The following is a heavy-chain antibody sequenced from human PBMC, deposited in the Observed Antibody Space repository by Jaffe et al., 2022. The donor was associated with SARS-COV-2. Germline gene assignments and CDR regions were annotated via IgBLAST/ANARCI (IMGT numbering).Heavy chain of an antibody. CDR3: ARHYSGTTSFDYYYYGMDV. J-gene: IGHJ6*02. CDR1: GYSFTSYW. Sequence: EVQLVQSGAEVKKPGESLRISCKGSGYSFTSYWISWVRQMPGKGLEWMGRIDPSDSYTNYSPSFQGHVTISADKSISTAYLQWSSLKASDTAMYYCARHYSGTTSFDYYYYGMDVWGQGTTVTVSS. CDR2: IDPSDSYT. V-gene: IGHV5-10-1*03. D-gene: IGHD1-7*01.